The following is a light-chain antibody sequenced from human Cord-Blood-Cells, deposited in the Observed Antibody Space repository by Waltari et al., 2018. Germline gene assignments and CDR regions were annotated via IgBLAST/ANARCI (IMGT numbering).Light chain of an antibody. V-gene: IGLV2-14*01. J-gene: IGLJ1*01. CDR3: SSYTSSSTLYV. Sequence: QSALTQPASVSGSPGQSLTISCTGTSSDVGGYNHVSCYQQHPGKAPKLMIYEVSNRPSGVSNRFSGSKSGNTASLTISGLQAEDEADYYCSSYTSSSTLYVFGTGTKVTVL. CDR2: EVS. CDR1: SSDVGGYNH.